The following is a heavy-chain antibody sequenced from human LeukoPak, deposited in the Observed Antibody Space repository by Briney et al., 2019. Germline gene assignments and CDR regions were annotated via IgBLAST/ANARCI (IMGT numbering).Heavy chain of an antibody. V-gene: IGHV5-51*01. J-gene: IGHJ3*02. CDR2: IYPGDSDT. CDR3: ARPSSGSHGYGAFDI. D-gene: IGHD1-26*01. Sequence: GESLKISCKGSGYSFTSYWTGWVRQMPGKGLEWMGIIYPGDSDTRYSPSFQGQVTISADKSISTAYLQWSSLKASDTATYYCARPSSGSHGYGAFDIWGQGTMVTVSS. CDR1: GYSFTSYW.